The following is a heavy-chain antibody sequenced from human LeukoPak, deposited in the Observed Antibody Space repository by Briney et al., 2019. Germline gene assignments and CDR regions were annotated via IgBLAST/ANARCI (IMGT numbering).Heavy chain of an antibody. J-gene: IGHJ1*01. D-gene: IGHD3-22*01. V-gene: IGHV3-9*01. Sequence: PGRSLRLSCAVSGFSFSDSAMYWVWNVPDQGQDLDSGISWNSSMIDYEDSVKSRFTISRDNAKNSLYLQINNLRPADTAFYCCAKAPPYYTDSSGYFQHWGQGTLVTVSS. CDR1: GFSFSDSA. CDR2: ISWNSSMI. CDR3: AKAPPYYTDSSGYFQH.